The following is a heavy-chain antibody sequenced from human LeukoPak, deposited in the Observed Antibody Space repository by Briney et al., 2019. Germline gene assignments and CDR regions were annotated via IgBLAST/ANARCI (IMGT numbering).Heavy chain of an antibody. V-gene: IGHV1-69*01. CDR2: IIPIFGTA. Sequence: GASVKVSCKASGGTFSSYAISWVRQAPGQGLEWMGGIIPIFGTANYAQKFQGRATITADESTSTAYMELSSLRSEDTAVYYCARDGVVRGVNAFDIWGQGTMVTVSS. CDR3: ARDGVVRGVNAFDI. J-gene: IGHJ3*02. D-gene: IGHD3-10*01. CDR1: GGTFSSYA.